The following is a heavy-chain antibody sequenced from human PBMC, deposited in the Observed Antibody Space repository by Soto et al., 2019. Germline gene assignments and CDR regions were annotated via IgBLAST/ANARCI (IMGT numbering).Heavy chain of an antibody. Sequence: GGSLRLSCAASGFTFSSYWMHWVRQAPGKGLVWVSRINSDGSSTSYADSVKGRFTISRDNAKNTLYLQMNSLRAEDTAVYYCARWREWSGWFGYYFDYWGQGTLVTVSS. V-gene: IGHV3-74*01. J-gene: IGHJ4*02. CDR1: GFTFSSYW. CDR2: INSDGSST. CDR3: ARWREWSGWFGYYFDY. D-gene: IGHD3-3*01.